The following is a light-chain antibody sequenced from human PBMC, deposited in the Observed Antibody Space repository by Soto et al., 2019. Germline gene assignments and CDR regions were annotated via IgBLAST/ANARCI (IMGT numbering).Light chain of an antibody. J-gene: IGLJ1*01. CDR1: SSDVGGYNY. CDR3: GSSAGSYSYV. V-gene: IGLV2-11*01. CDR2: DVS. Sequence: QSALTQPRSVSGSPGQSVTISCTGTSSDVGGYNYVSWYQQHPGKAPKLMIYDVSKRPSGVPDRFSGSKSGNTASLTISGLQAEDEADYYCGSSAGSYSYVFGTGTQLTVL.